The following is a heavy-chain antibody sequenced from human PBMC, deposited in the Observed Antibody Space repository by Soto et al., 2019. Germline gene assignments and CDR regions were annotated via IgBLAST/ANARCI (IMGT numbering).Heavy chain of an antibody. V-gene: IGHV3-30-3*01. CDR3: ARDTSAVTGTTGDFDY. Sequence: GGSLRLSCAAFGFTFSSYAMHWVRQAPGKGLEWVAVISYDGTNKNYADSVKGRFTISRDNSKKTLYLQMSSLRAEDTAVYYCARDTSAVTGTTGDFDYWGQGTLVTVSS. CDR1: GFTFSSYA. CDR2: ISYDGTNK. J-gene: IGHJ4*02. D-gene: IGHD1-20*01.